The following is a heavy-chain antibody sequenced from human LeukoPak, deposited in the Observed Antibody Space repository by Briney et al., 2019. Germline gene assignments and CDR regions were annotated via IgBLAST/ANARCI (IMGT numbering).Heavy chain of an antibody. V-gene: IGHV3-15*01. Sequence: PGGSLRLSCVASRFTFIYWMSWVRQAPGKGLEWVGRIKSQRDGGTTDYAAPVKGRFTISRDDSKNTLYLEMNNLKVEDTAVYYCTTGSSYSSLDNWGQGTLLTVPS. D-gene: IGHD6-13*01. CDR2: IKSQRDGGTT. CDR3: TTGSSYSSLDN. CDR1: RFTFIYW. J-gene: IGHJ4*02.